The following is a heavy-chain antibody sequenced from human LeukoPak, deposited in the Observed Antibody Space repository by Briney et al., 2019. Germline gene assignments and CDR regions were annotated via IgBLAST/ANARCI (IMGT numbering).Heavy chain of an antibody. CDR2: ISYDGTNN. D-gene: IGHD3-10*01. V-gene: IGHV3-30-3*01. Sequence: GRSLRLSCAASGFTFSSFAMHWARQAPGKGLEWVAVISYDGTNNFYADSVKGRFTISRDNSKNTVYLQMNSLRPEDTAVYYCARRPRSQSFESFTGAEYLQFWGQGTLVTVSS. CDR1: GFTFSSFA. J-gene: IGHJ1*01. CDR3: ARRPRSQSFESFTGAEYLQF.